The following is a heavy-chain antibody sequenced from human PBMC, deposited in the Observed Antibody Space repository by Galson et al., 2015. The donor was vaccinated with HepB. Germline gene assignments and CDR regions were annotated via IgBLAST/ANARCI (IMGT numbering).Heavy chain of an antibody. CDR2: ISHHETYQ. V-gene: IGHV3-30*19. J-gene: IGHJ4*02. D-gene: IGHD1-1*01. CDR1: GFTFSNYG. Sequence: SLRLSCAASGFTFSNYGMHWVRQAPGKGLESVAVISHHETYQDYADSVKGRFNVSRDNSKNILYLQMNSLKPEDTAVYYCARDVSKTVDYWGQGTLVTVSS. CDR3: ARDVSKTVDY.